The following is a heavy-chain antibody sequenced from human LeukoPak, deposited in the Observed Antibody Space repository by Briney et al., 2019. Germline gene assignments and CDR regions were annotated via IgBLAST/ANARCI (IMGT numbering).Heavy chain of an antibody. D-gene: IGHD5-12*01. CDR3: ARDGSDYADYYYYYYMDV. J-gene: IGHJ6*03. CDR1: GGSISSYY. CDR2: IHSTGST. Sequence: SETLSLTCTVSGGSISSYYWSWIRQPAGKGLEWIGRIHSTGSTNYNPSLKSRVTMSVETSKNQFSLKLNSVTAADTAVYYCARDGSDYADYYYYYYMDVWGKGTTVTVSS. V-gene: IGHV4-4*07.